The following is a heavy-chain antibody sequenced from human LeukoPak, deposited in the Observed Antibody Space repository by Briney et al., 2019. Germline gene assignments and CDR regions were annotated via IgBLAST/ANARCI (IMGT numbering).Heavy chain of an antibody. J-gene: IGHJ4*02. CDR2: IYYSGST. D-gene: IGHD2-8*01. Sequence: SETLSLTCAVYGGSFSGYYWSWIRQPPGKGLEWIGYIYYSGSTNYNPSLKSRVTISVDTSKNQFSLKLSSVTAADTAVYYCASYQYCTNGVCYRAFDSWGQGTLVTVSS. CDR1: GGSFSGYY. V-gene: IGHV4-59*08. CDR3: ASYQYCTNGVCYRAFDS.